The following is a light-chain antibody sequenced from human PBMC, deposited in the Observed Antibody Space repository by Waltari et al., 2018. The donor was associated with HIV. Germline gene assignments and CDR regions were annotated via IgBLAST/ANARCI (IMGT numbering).Light chain of an antibody. CDR3: AAWADSLNGPV. V-gene: IGLV1-44*01. Sequence: QSVLIQPPSASGTPGQRVSISCSGSNSNIGSNTVHWYQYSPGTAPKLLIYNNNHRPPGVADRFSGSKSGTSAALAISGLQSEDEADYFCAAWADSLNGPVFGGGTKLTVL. CDR1: NSNIGSNT. CDR2: NNN. J-gene: IGLJ3*02.